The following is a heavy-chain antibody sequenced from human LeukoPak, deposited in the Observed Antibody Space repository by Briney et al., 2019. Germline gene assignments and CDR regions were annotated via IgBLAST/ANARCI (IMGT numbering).Heavy chain of an antibody. CDR3: ARRGDKWGTVTTGYYMDV. Sequence: GESLKISCEGSGYSFTSYWIGWVRQMPGKGLEWMGIIYPGDSDTRYSPSFQGQVTISADKSISTAYLQWSSLKASDTAMYYCARRGDKWGTVTTGYYMDVWGKGTTVTVSS. V-gene: IGHV5-51*01. CDR1: GYSFTSYW. D-gene: IGHD4-17*01. J-gene: IGHJ6*03. CDR2: IYPGDSDT.